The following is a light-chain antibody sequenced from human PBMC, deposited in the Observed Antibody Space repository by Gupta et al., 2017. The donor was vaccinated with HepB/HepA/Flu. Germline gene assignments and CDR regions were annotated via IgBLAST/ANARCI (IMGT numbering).Light chain of an antibody. CDR1: QSISSY. CDR2: AAS. V-gene: IGKV1-39*01. Sequence: IHMTQSPPSLFASVGDRVTITCRASQSISSYLNWYQQKPGKAPKFLIYAASSLQSGVPSRFSGSGSGTDFTLTISSLQPEDFATYYCQQSYSILLTFGQGTRLEIK. CDR3: QQSYSILLT. J-gene: IGKJ5*01.